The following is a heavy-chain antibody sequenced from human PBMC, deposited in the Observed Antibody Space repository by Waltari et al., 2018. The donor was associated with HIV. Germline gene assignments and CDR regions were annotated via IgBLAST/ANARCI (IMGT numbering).Heavy chain of an antibody. Sequence: QVQLVQSGAEVKKPGASVQVSCKASGYIFTSHDINWVRQATGQGLEWMGWMNLKSGNTGSAQKFQGRVTMTRDTSISTAYMELSSLRSDDTAVYYCARVAGSVDYWGQGTLVTVSS. D-gene: IGHD1-1*01. CDR3: ARVAGSVDY. V-gene: IGHV1-8*01. J-gene: IGHJ4*02. CDR2: MNLKSGNT. CDR1: GYIFTSHD.